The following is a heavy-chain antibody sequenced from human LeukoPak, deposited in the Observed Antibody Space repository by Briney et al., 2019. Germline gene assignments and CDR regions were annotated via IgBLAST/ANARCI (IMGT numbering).Heavy chain of an antibody. CDR2: MSPNNGKT. CDR1: GYTFTTYD. Sequence: ASVKVSCKASGYTFTTYDINWVRQATGRGHEWMGWMSPNNGKTGYAQKFQGRVTMTRDTSINTAYMELSSLTSEDTAVYYCARNPYGTGQFDPWGQGILVTVSS. V-gene: IGHV1-8*01. CDR3: ARNPYGTGQFDP. D-gene: IGHD2-8*02. J-gene: IGHJ5*02.